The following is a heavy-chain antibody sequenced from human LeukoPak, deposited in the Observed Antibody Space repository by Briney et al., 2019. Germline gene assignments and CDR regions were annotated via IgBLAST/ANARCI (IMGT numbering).Heavy chain of an antibody. D-gene: IGHD6-19*01. CDR3: ARVQQWRKAFDI. V-gene: IGHV1-69*06. Sequence: SVKVSCKASGGTFSSYAISWVRQAPGQGLEWMGGIIPIFGTANYAQKFQGRVTITADKSTSTAYMELSSLRSDDTAVYYCARVQQWRKAFDIWGQGTMVTVSS. CDR2: IIPIFGTA. J-gene: IGHJ3*02. CDR1: GGTFSSYA.